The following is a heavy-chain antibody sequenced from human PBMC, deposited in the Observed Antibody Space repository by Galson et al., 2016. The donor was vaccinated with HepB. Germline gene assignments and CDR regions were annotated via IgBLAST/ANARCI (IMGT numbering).Heavy chain of an antibody. Sequence: SVKVSCKASGYTFTSYTIHWVRQAPGQRLEWMGWINAGNDNTKYSQKLQGRVTITRDTSASTAYMELGSLRSEDTAVYYCAREAGVRGSYYYNPPDYWGQGTLVTVAS. V-gene: IGHV1-3*01. J-gene: IGHJ4*02. CDR1: GYTFTSYT. D-gene: IGHD1-26*01. CDR2: INAGNDNT. CDR3: AREAGVRGSYYYNPPDY.